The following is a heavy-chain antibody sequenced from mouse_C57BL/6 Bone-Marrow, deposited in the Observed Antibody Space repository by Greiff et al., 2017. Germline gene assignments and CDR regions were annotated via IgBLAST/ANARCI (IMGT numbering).Heavy chain of an antibody. CDR3: AIWLRRGNYLDY. V-gene: IGHV1-15*01. CDR1: GYTFTDYE. CDR2: IDPETGGT. Sequence: VQLQQSGAELVRPGASVTLSCKASGYTFTDYEMHWVKQTPVHGLEWIGAIDPETGGTAYNQKFKGKAILTADKSSSTDYMELRSLTSEDSAVXYCAIWLRRGNYLDYWGQGTTVTVSS. D-gene: IGHD2-2*01. J-gene: IGHJ2*01.